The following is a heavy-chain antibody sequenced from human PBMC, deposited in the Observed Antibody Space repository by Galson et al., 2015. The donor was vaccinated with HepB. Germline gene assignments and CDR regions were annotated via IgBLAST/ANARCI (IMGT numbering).Heavy chain of an antibody. J-gene: IGHJ4*02. Sequence: SVKVSCKASGYTFTGYYMHWVRQAPGQGLEWMGRINPNSGGTNYAQKFQGRVTMTRDTSISTAYMELSRLRSDDTAVYYCARDYYDSSGYFLRDYWGQGTLVTVSS. CDR2: INPNSGGT. D-gene: IGHD3-22*01. CDR1: GYTFTGYY. CDR3: ARDYYDSSGYFLRDY. V-gene: IGHV1-2*06.